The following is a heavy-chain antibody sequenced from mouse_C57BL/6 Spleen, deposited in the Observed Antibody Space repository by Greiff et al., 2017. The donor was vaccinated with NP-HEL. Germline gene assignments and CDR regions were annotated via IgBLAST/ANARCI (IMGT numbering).Heavy chain of an antibody. Sequence: QVQLQQPGAELVRPGSSVKLSCKASGYTFTSCWMHWVKQRPIQGLEWIGNIDPSDSETHYNQKFKDKATLTVDKSSSTAYMQLSSLTSEDSAVYYCARGGGKFSAWFAYWGQGTLVTVSA. CDR2: IDPSDSET. V-gene: IGHV1-52*01. CDR3: ARGGGKFSAWFAY. CDR1: GYTFTSCW. J-gene: IGHJ3*01. D-gene: IGHD2-1*01.